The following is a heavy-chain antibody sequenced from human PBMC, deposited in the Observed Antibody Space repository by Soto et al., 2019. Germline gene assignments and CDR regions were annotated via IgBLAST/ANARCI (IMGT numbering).Heavy chain of an antibody. J-gene: IGHJ4*02. CDR3: ARDRVVDTAMDPFDF. Sequence: EVQLVESGGGLVQPGGSLRLSCAASGFTFSSYSMNWVRQAPGKGLEWVSYISDSSRTIYYADSVKGRFTISRDNAKNSLFLQMNSLRDEDTAVYYCARDRVVDTAMDPFDFWGQGTLATVSS. CDR1: GFTFSSYS. CDR2: ISDSSRTI. V-gene: IGHV3-48*02. D-gene: IGHD5-18*01.